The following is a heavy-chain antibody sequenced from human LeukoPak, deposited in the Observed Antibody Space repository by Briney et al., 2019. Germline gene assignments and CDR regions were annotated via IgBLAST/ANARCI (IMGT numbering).Heavy chain of an antibody. CDR3: AKDLWGFVEVAAILDY. V-gene: IGHV3-66*01. CDR2: IYSGGST. Sequence: GGSLRLSCAASAFTVSTKYMSSVRQAPGKGLERVSVIYSGGSTYYADSVKGRFTISRDNSKNTLYLQMNSLRAEDTAVYYCAKDLWGFVEVAAILDYWGQGTLVTVSS. CDR1: AFTVSTKY. D-gene: IGHD2-15*01. J-gene: IGHJ4*02.